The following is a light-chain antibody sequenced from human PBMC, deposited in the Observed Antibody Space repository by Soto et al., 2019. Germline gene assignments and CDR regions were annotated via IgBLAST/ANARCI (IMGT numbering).Light chain of an antibody. CDR1: QSLVYSDGNTY. V-gene: IGKV2-30*01. J-gene: IGKJ3*01. CDR3: MQGTHWPFT. Sequence: DVVMTQSPLSLPVTLGQPASISCRSSQSLVYSDGNTYLNWFQQRPGQSPRRLIYKVSNRDSGVPDRFSGSGSCTDFTLKISRVEAEDVGVYYCMQGTHWPFTCGPWTKVYIK. CDR2: KVS.